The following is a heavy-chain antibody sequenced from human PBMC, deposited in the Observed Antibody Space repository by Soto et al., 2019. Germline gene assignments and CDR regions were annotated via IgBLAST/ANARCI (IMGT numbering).Heavy chain of an antibody. CDR2: IYYSGST. CDR3: ARAAGYSYGQDAFDI. V-gene: IGHV4-59*01. J-gene: IGHJ3*02. Sequence: SETLSLTCTVSGGSISSYYWSWIRQPPGKGLEWIGYIYYSGSTNYNPSLKSRVTISVDTSKNQFSLKLSSVTAADTAVYYCARAAGYSYGQDAFDIWGQGTMVTVS. CDR1: GGSISSYY. D-gene: IGHD5-18*01.